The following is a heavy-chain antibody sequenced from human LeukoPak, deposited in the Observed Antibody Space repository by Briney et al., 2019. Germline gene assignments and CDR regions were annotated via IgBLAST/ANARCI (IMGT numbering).Heavy chain of an antibody. CDR2: IKEDGSEK. Sequence: GGSLRLSCAASGFTFSSFWMSWVRQAPGKGLEWVANIKEDGSEKYFVDSVKGRFTISRDNAKNSLYLQMHSLRADDTAVYYRARGGSYYLYWGQGTLVTVSS. CDR3: ARGGSYYLY. D-gene: IGHD1-26*01. V-gene: IGHV3-7*05. CDR1: GFTFSSFW. J-gene: IGHJ4*02.